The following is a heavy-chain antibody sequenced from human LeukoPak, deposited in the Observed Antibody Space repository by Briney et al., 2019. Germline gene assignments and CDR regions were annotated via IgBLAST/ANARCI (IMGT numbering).Heavy chain of an antibody. CDR3: TKRVKYGGTWDHFAD. D-gene: IGHD1-26*01. V-gene: IGHV3-23*01. J-gene: IGHJ4*02. CDR2: VNADGGNT. CDR1: GFTFDNYR. Sequence: AGGSLRLSCAASGFTFDNYRMSWVRQAPGKGLEWVSTVNADGGNTYYADSVKGRFTISRDNSKSTLILQMSSLRVEDTALYYCTKRVKYGGTWDHFADWGQGTLVTVSS.